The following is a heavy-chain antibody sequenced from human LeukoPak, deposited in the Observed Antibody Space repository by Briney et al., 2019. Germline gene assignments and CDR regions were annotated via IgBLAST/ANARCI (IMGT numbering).Heavy chain of an antibody. CDR3: ARASPGRGDY. CDR2: ISSSSSYI. V-gene: IGHV3-21*01. J-gene: IGHJ4*02. CDR1: GFTFTSNS. Sequence: PGGSLRPSCAASGFTFTSNSMNWVPQGPGKGLEWVSSISSSSSYIYYADSVQGRFTISRDNAKNSLYLQMNSLRAEDTAVYYCARASPGRGDYWGQGTLVTVSS.